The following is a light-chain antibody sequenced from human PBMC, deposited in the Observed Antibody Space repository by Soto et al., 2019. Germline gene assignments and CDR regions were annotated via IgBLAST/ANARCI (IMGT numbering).Light chain of an antibody. Sequence: EIVLPQSPGTPSLSPGERATLSCRASQSVSTTYLAWYQQNPGQAPRLLIYGASNRATGIPDRFSGSGSGTDFTLTISRLEPEDFAVYYCQQYGSSPQTFGQGTKVDIK. V-gene: IGKV3-20*01. CDR1: QSVSTTY. CDR2: GAS. J-gene: IGKJ1*01. CDR3: QQYGSSPQT.